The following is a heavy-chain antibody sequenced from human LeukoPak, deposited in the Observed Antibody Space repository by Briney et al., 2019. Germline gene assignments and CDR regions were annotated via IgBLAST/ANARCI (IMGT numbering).Heavy chain of an antibody. CDR2: INHSGST. V-gene: IGHV4-34*01. Sequence: SETLSLTCAVYGGSFSGYYWSWIRQPPGKGLEWIGEINHSGSTNYNPSHKSRVTISVDTSKNQFSLKLSSVTAADTAVYYCARGSTMVRGVIQPDFDYWGQGTLVTVSS. CDR3: ARGSTMVRGVIQPDFDY. D-gene: IGHD3-10*01. J-gene: IGHJ4*02. CDR1: GGSFSGYY.